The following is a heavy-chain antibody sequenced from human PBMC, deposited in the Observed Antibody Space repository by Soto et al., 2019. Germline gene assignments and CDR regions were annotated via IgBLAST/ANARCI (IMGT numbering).Heavy chain of an antibody. CDR3: ARVGYVTNYGRAV. CDR1: GGTFSSYP. J-gene: IGHJ6*02. D-gene: IGHD2-8*02. Sequence: QVQLVQSEAAVKKPGSSVQVSCKASGGTFSSYPLNWVRQAPGQGLEWMGGIIPFFGTSNYGQKVQGRDTITADESTSTAYMEPRSLRSEDTAVYYCARVGYVTNYGRAVGGQGTTVTVSS. CDR2: IIPFFGTS. V-gene: IGHV1-69*01.